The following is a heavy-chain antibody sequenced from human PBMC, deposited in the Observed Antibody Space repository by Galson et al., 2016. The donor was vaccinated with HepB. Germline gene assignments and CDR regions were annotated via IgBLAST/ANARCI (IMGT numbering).Heavy chain of an antibody. D-gene: IGHD1-14*01. V-gene: IGHV3-23*01. Sequence: SLRLSCAASGFTLSTYAMTWVRQTPGKGLEWVSTVSGTGGSTYYADSVKGRFTISRDNSKNMLYLQMNSLRAEDTAVYYSANLGYKSKWYNYWGQGTLVTVSS. CDR3: ANLGYKSKWYNY. J-gene: IGHJ4*02. CDR1: GFTLSTYA. CDR2: VSGTGGST.